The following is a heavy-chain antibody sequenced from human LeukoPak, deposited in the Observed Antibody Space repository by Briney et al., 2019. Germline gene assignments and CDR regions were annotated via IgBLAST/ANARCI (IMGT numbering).Heavy chain of an antibody. CDR3: ARLVWGVDYYYYYMDV. V-gene: IGHV1-2*02. CDR1: GYTFTGYY. CDR2: INPNSGGT. J-gene: IGHJ6*03. Sequence: ASVKVSCKASGYTFTGYYMHWVRQAPGQGLEWMGWINPNSGGTNYAQKFHGRVTMTRGTSISTAYMELSRLKSDDTAVYYCARLVWGVDYYYYYMDVWGKGTTVTVSS. D-gene: IGHD3-10*01.